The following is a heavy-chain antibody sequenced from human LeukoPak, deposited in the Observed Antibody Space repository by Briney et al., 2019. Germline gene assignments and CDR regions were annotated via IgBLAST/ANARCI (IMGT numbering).Heavy chain of an antibody. Sequence: PGGSLRLSCAASGLIFSKAWMTWVRQAPGKGLEWVGRITSNSDGGTTDYATPVKGRFVISRDDPKTTLYLQMNSLKTEDTAIYYCATGPLDYWGQGTLLTVSS. J-gene: IGHJ4*02. CDR1: GLIFSKAW. V-gene: IGHV3-15*01. CDR3: ATGPLDY. CDR2: ITSNSDGGTT.